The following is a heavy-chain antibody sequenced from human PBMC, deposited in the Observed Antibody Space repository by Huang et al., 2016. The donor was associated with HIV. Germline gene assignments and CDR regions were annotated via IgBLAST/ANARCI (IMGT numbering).Heavy chain of an antibody. Sequence: QVQLVESGGGLVKTGGSLRLSCEASGFTFSDYYMSWIRQAPGKGLGGFSCMGVGGSRIYYADSVKGRFTISRDNAENSLYLQISSLRVEDTAVYYCARESYDFWNGYFSEFYYYYYMDVWGKGTTVTVAS. CDR3: ARESYDFWNGYFSEFYYYYYMDV. J-gene: IGHJ6*03. V-gene: IGHV3-11*04. D-gene: IGHD3-3*01. CDR1: GFTFSDYY. CDR2: MGVGGSRI.